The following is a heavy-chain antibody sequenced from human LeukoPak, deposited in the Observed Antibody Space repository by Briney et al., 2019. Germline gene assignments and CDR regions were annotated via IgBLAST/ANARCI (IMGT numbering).Heavy chain of an antibody. CDR1: GFTFSTYA. CDR3: VRGQEVVYTPTFDY. V-gene: IGHV3-64D*09. CDR2: ICTSAITT. D-gene: IGHD2-8*02. Sequence: GGSLRLSCSASGFTFSTYAIHWVRQAPGKGLQYVSSICTSAITTYYAHSVTVRFTISRDNSKNSLYLQMSNLRPEDTAVYYCVRGQEVVYTPTFDYWGQGVLVTVSS. J-gene: IGHJ4*02.